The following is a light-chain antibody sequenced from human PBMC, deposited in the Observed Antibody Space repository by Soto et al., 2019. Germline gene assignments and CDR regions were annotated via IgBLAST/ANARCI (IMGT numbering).Light chain of an antibody. V-gene: IGLV1-51*01. CDR3: ETWDSSLSAGV. CDR2: DND. J-gene: IGLJ3*02. Sequence: QSVLTQPPSVSAAPGQKVTVSCSGNRSNIGNNAVAWYQHLPGTAPKLLIYDNDKRPSGISDRFSASKSGTSATLAITGLQTGDEADYYCETWDSSLSAGVFGGGTKVTVL. CDR1: RSNIGNNA.